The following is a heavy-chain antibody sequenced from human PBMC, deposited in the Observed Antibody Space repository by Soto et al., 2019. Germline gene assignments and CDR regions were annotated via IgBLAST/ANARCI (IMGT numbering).Heavy chain of an antibody. CDR3: AKTYSSGRGAFDV. CDR1: GFTFSSYS. Sequence: VVSLRISCAASGFTFSSYSMNWVRQAPGKGLEWVSYISSGSSTIYYADSVKGRFTISRDNAQNSLYLQMNSLRAEDTAVYYCAKTYSSGRGAFDVWGQGTMVTVSS. CDR2: ISSGSSTI. V-gene: IGHV3-48*01. J-gene: IGHJ3*01. D-gene: IGHD6-19*01.